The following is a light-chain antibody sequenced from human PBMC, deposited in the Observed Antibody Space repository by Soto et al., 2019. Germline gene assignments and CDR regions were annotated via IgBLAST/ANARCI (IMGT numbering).Light chain of an antibody. Sequence: EIVLTQSPATLSLSPGERATLSCRASQSVSDYVGWYQQKPGQAPRLLIYDASNRATGIPARFSGSGYGTDFTLTISSLEPEDSALYYCQQHSDWAFSFGPGTKVDI. V-gene: IGKV3-11*01. CDR2: DAS. CDR3: QQHSDWAFS. J-gene: IGKJ3*01. CDR1: QSVSDY.